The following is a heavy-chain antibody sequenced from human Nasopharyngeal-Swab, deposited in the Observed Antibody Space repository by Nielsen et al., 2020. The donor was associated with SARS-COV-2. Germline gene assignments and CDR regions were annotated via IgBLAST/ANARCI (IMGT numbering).Heavy chain of an antibody. V-gene: IGHV5-51*01. J-gene: IGHJ6*02. CDR3: ARPMRPMGHYYFGMDV. CDR1: GYSFTTYW. Sequence: KVSCKGSGYSFTTYWIGWVRQMPWKGLEWMGIIYPGDSNTRYSPSFQGQVTISVDKYSSTAYLQWSSLKASDTAIYYCARPMRPMGHYYFGMDVWGQGTTVTVSS. D-gene: IGHD1-26*01. CDR2: IYPGDSNT.